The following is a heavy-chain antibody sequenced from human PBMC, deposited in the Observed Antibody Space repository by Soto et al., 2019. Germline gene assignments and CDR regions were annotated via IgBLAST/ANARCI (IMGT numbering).Heavy chain of an antibody. CDR3: ARMLDDAFDI. CDR2: INPNSGGT. CDR1: GYTFTTYD. D-gene: IGHD3-10*02. Sequence: GASVKVSCKASGYTFTTYDISWVRQAPGQGLEWMGWINPNSGGTNYAQKFQGWVTMTRDTSISTAYMELSRLRSDDTAVYYCARMLDDAFDIWGQGTMVTVSS. J-gene: IGHJ3*02. V-gene: IGHV1-2*04.